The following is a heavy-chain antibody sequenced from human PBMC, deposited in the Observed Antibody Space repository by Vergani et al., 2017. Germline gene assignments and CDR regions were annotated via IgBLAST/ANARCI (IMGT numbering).Heavy chain of an antibody. CDR3: ARDKLGYGSSTSCIYYYGMDV. D-gene: IGHD2-2*01. J-gene: IGHJ6*02. Sequence: QVQLVESGGGVVQPGRSLRLSCAASGFTFSSYGMHWVRQAPGKGLEWVAVIWYDGSNKYYADPVKGRFTISSDNSKNTLYLQMNRLRAEDTAVYYCARDKLGYGSSTSCIYYYGMDVWGQGTTVTVSS. V-gene: IGHV3-33*01. CDR1: GFTFSSYG. CDR2: IWYDGSNK.